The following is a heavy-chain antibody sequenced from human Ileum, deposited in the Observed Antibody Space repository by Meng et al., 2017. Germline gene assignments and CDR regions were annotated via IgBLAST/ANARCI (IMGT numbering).Heavy chain of an antibody. V-gene: IGHV4-34*01. Sequence: AQLRQSGAGLLKPSETLPRRRAVYGGAFDGYYWTWIRQSPGKGLEWIGEINHSGSTNFNPSLKSRVTMSVDTSKKQLSLNLTSVTAADTAMYYCVRGLLVPNAIRTEYFPLWGQGTLVTVSS. D-gene: IGHD2-2*02. J-gene: IGHJ1*01. CDR2: INHSGST. CDR3: VRGLLVPNAIRTEYFPL. CDR1: GGAFDGYY.